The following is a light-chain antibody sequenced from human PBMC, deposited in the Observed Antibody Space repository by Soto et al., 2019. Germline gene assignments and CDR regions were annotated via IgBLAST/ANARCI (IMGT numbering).Light chain of an antibody. CDR3: NSQTTSGIRV. CDR1: SRDVGTYTL. V-gene: IGLV2-14*02. Sequence: QSALTQPASVSGSPGQSITISCTGTSRDVGTYTLVSWYQHYPGKAPKLIIYEGSKRPSGVSNRFSGSKSAYTASLTISGLQAEDEADYYCNSQTTSGIRVFGTGTKLTVL. J-gene: IGLJ1*01. CDR2: EGS.